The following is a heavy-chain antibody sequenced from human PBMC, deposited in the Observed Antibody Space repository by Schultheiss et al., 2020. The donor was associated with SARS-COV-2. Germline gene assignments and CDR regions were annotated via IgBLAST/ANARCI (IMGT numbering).Heavy chain of an antibody. Sequence: SQTLSLTCAVYGGSFSGYYWSWIRQPPGKGLEWIGEINHSGSTNYNPSLKSRVTISVDTSKNQFSLKLSSVTAADTAVYYCASHDYGDYDYYYYYMDVWGKGTTVTVSS. J-gene: IGHJ6*03. CDR1: GGSFSGYY. V-gene: IGHV4-34*01. CDR2: INHSGST. CDR3: ASHDYGDYDYYYYYMDV. D-gene: IGHD4-17*01.